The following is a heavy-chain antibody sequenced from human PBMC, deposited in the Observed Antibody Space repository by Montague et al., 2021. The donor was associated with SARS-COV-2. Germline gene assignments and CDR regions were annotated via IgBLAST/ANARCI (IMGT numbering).Heavy chain of an antibody. D-gene: IGHD3-16*01. Sequence: SLRLSCAASGLTFSSYSMAWVRQAAGKGLEWVSSISSGIGAIYYADSVKGRFTISRDDAKDSLSLQINSLRAEDTALYYCVRIVGMGATTVFDYWGQGTPVIVSS. CDR2: ISSGIGAI. V-gene: IGHV3-21*01. CDR3: VRIVGMGATTVFDY. CDR1: GLTFSSYS. J-gene: IGHJ4*02.